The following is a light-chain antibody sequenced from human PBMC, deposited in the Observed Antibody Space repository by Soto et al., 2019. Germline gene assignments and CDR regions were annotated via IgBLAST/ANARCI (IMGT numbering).Light chain of an antibody. V-gene: IGLV2-14*01. CDR2: EVG. CDR3: NSYTSSSTHV. J-gene: IGLJ1*01. Sequence: QSVLTQPASVSGSPGQSITISCTGSSSDVGGHNHVSWYQQHPGKAPKLIIYEVGNRPSGVSNRFSGSKSGNTASLTISGFQAEDEADYYCNSYTSSSTHVFGTGTKLNVL. CDR1: SSDVGGHNH.